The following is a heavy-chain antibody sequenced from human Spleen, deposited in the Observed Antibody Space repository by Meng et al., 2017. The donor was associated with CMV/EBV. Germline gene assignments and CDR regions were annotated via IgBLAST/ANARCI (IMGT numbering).Heavy chain of an antibody. V-gene: IGHV3-21*05. J-gene: IGHJ4*02. CDR3: ARVCDY. CDR1: GFTFRSYS. CDR2: IDRSSSYM. Sequence: ETLSLTCAASGFTFRSYSMNWIRQAPGKGPEWVSFIDRSSSYMYYADSVKGRFTISRDNAKNALYLQMNSLRVEDTAVYYCARVCDYWGQGSLVTVSS.